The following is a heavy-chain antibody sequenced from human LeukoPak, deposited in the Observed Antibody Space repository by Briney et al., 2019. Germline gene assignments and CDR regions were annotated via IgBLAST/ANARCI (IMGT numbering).Heavy chain of an antibody. V-gene: IGHV3-74*01. J-gene: IGHJ4*02. CDR1: GFTFSSSW. D-gene: IGHD3-3*01. CDR3: AKSMSGPNDY. Sequence: GGSLRLSCAASGFTFSSSWIHWVRQAPGKGLVWVSRITPDGSGTDYADSVKGRFATSRDNAKNTLYLQMNSLRVEDTAVYYCAKSMSGPNDYWGQGTLVTVSS. CDR2: ITPDGSGT.